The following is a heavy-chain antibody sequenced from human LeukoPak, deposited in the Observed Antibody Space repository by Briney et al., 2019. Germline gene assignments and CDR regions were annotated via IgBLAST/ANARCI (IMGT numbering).Heavy chain of an antibody. CDR2: IKQDGSDK. CDR3: ATTQTFDY. CDR1: GFTFSNYW. Sequence: SGGSLRLSCIASGFTFSNYWTSWVRQAPGKGLEWVANIKQDGSDKNYIDSVKGRFSISRDNAKSSLNLQMHNLRAEDTAVYYCATTQTFDYWGQGTLVTVSS. J-gene: IGHJ4*02. D-gene: IGHD2-15*01. V-gene: IGHV3-7*03.